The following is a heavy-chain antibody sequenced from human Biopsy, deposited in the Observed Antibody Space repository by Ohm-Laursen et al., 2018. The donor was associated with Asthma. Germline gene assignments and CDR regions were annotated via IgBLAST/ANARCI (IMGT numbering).Heavy chain of an antibody. CDR2: IKHDGSEK. V-gene: IGHV3-7*01. Sequence: SLRLSCAATRSTYAMHWVRQAPGKGLEWVANIKHDGSEKNHVDSLKGRFTISRDNAKNLLFLQMNSLRVEDTAVYYCARTFHLWSPYHAEHYQLWGQGTLVTVSS. J-gene: IGHJ1*01. D-gene: IGHD3-3*01. CDR1: RSTYA. CDR3: ARTFHLWSPYHAEHYQL.